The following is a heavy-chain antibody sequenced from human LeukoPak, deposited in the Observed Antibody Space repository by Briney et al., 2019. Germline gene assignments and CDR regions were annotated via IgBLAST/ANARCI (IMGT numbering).Heavy chain of an antibody. J-gene: IGHJ4*02. CDR3: ARVPGGSYYDGNYYFDY. V-gene: IGHV4-59*11. CDR1: GGSISSHY. Sequence: PSETLSLTCTVSGGSISSHYWSWIRQPPGKGLEWIGYIYYSGSTNYNPSLKSRVTISVDTSKNQFSLKLSSVTAADTAVYYCARVPGGSYYDGNYYFDYWGQGTLVTVSS. D-gene: IGHD1-26*01. CDR2: IYYSGST.